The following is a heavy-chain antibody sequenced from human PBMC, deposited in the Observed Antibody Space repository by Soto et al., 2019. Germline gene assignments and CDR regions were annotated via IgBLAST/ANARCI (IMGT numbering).Heavy chain of an antibody. CDR3: ARAYCSGGSCYSDY. Sequence: SETLSLTCTVSGGSISSYYWSWIRQPPGKGLEWIGYIYYSGSTNYNPSLKSRVAISVDTSKNQFSLKLSSVTAADTAVYYCARAYCSGGSCYSDYWGQGTLVTVSS. CDR2: IYYSGST. V-gene: IGHV4-59*01. J-gene: IGHJ4*02. D-gene: IGHD2-15*01. CDR1: GGSISSYY.